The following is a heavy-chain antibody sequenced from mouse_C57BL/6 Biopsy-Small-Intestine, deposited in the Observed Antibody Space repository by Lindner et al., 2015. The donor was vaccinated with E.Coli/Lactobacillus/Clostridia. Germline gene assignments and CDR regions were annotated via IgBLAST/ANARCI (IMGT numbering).Heavy chain of an antibody. D-gene: IGHD1-1*01. J-gene: IGHJ1*03. CDR2: IYPGDGDT. Sequence: VQLQESGAELVKPGASVKISCKVSGYAFSRYWMTWVKQRPGKGLEWIGQIYPGDGDTNYNGKFKGKATLTADKSSSTAYMQLSSLTSEDSAVYFCAREDYGSTYWYFDVWGTGTTVTVSS. CDR1: GYAFSRYW. CDR3: AREDYGSTYWYFDV. V-gene: IGHV1-80*01.